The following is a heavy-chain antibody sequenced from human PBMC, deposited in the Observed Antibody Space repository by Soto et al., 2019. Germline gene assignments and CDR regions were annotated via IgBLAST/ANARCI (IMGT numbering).Heavy chain of an antibody. CDR3: AKDSPSYTTSPFYFDS. CDR1: GFDFNKYA. D-gene: IGHD2-2*02. Sequence: GGSLRLSCAAFGFDFNKYAMAWVRQAPGKGLQWVSSITSNGDSTYYADSVKGRFTTSRDNSKNTLYLQMNSLRADDTAVFYCAKDSPSYTTSPFYFDSWGQGTLVTVSS. J-gene: IGHJ4*02. V-gene: IGHV3-23*01. CDR2: ITSNGDST.